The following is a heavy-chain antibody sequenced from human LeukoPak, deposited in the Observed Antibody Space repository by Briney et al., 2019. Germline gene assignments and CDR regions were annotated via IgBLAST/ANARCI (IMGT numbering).Heavy chain of an antibody. CDR1: GFTFSSYW. CDR2: INSDGSST. CDR3: ARAKGINWFDP. J-gene: IGHJ5*02. Sequence: GGSLRLSRAASGFTFSSYWMHWVRQAPGKGLVWVSRINSDGSSTSYADSVKGRFTISRDNAKNTLYLQMNSLRAEDTAVYYCARAKGINWFDPWGQGTLVTVSS. V-gene: IGHV3-74*01. D-gene: IGHD3-3*02.